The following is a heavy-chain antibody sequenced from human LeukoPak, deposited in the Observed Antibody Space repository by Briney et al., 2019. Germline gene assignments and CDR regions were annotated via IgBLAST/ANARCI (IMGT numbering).Heavy chain of an antibody. D-gene: IGHD1-1*01. CDR1: GGSISSGGYY. CDR3: ARDVSNERGAFDI. CDR2: IYTSGST. J-gene: IGHJ3*02. Sequence: SETLSLTCTVSGGSISSGGYYWSWIRQPAGKGLEWIGRIYTSGSTNYNPSLKSRVTISVDTSKNQFSLKLSSVTAADTAVYYCARDVSNERGAFDIWGQGTMVTVSS. V-gene: IGHV4-61*02.